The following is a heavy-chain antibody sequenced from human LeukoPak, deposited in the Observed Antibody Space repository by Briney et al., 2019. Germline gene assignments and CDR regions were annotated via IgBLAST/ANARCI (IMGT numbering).Heavy chain of an antibody. CDR2: IKQDGSEK. CDR3: ARRRYSGSSQHFDY. V-gene: IGHV3-7*01. CDR1: GFTFSSYG. J-gene: IGHJ4*02. D-gene: IGHD1-26*01. Sequence: GGTLRLSCAASGFTFSSYGMSWVRQAPGKGLEWVANIKQDGSEKYYVDSVRGRFTISRDNAKNSLYLQMNSLRAEDTAVYYCARRRYSGSSQHFDYWGQGTLVTVSS.